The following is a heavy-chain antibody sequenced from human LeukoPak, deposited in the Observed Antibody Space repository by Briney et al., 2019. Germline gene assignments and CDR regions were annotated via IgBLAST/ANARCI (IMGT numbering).Heavy chain of an antibody. V-gene: IGHV4-59*01. D-gene: IGHD3-10*01. CDR3: ARRYFGSGTGTYST. J-gene: IGHJ4*02. Sequence: SSETLSLTCTASGCSISPSYWSWIRQPPGKGLEWIGYIYYSGSTNYNPSLKSRVTISVDTSKNQFSLKLKSVTAADTAVYYCARRYFGSGTGTYSTWGQGTLVTVSS. CDR1: GCSISPSY. CDR2: IYYSGST.